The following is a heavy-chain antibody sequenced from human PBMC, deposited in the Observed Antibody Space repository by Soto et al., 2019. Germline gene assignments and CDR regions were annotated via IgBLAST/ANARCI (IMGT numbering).Heavy chain of an antibody. CDR2: INAGNGNT. CDR3: ARSSVVVTALDY. V-gene: IGHV1-3*05. Sequence: QVQLVQSGAEEKKPGASVKVSCKASGYTFTSYAMHWVRQAPGQRLEWMGWINAGNGNTKYSQKFQGRVTITRDTSASTAYMGLSSLRSEDTAVYYCARSSVVVTALDYWGQGTLVTVSS. CDR1: GYTFTSYA. D-gene: IGHD2-21*02. J-gene: IGHJ4*02.